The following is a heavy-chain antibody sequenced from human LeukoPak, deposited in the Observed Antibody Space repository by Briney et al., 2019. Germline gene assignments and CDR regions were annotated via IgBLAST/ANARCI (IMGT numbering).Heavy chain of an antibody. CDR3: ARDYCSSSSCSKIRFDP. CDR2: IIPIFGTA. Sequence: SVKVSCKASVGTFSSYAISWVRQAPGQGLEWMGGIIPIFGTANYAQKFQGRVTITADEPTSTAYMELSSLRSEDTAVYYCARDYCSSSSCSKIRFDPWGQGTLVTVSS. J-gene: IGHJ5*02. D-gene: IGHD2-2*01. V-gene: IGHV1-69*13. CDR1: VGTFSSYA.